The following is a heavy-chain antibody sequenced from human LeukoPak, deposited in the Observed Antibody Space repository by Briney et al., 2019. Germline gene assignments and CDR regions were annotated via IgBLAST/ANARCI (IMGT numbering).Heavy chain of an antibody. V-gene: IGHV4-34*01. CDR1: GGSFSGYY. CDR2: INHSGNT. J-gene: IGHJ3*02. CDR3: ARAGYSSIDAFDI. Sequence: SETLSLTCAVYGGSFSGYYWSWIRQPPGKGLEWIGEINHSGNTNYNPSLKSRVTISVDTSKNQFSLKLSSVTATDTAVYYCARAGYSSIDAFDIWGQGTMVTVSS. D-gene: IGHD6-13*01.